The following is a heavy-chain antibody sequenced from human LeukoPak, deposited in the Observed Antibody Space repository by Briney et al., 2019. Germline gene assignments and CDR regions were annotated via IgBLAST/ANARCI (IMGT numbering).Heavy chain of an antibody. D-gene: IGHD2-2*01. CDR1: GYSTSSGYY. Sequence: SETLSLTCAASGYSTSSGYYWGWIRQPPGKGLEWIGSIYHSGSTYYNPSLKSRVTISVDTSKNQFSLKLSSVTAADTAVYYCARYYRYQLLTYDAFDIWGQGTMVTVSS. V-gene: IGHV4-38-2*01. CDR3: ARYYRYQLLTYDAFDI. J-gene: IGHJ3*02. CDR2: IYHSGST.